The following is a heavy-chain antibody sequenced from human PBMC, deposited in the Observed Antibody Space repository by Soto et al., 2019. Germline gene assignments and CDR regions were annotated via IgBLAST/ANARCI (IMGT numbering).Heavy chain of an antibody. J-gene: IGHJ6*02. D-gene: IGHD3-16*01. CDR2: IFYTGIT. Sequence: QVQLQESGPGLVKPSETLSLTCTVSGDSISSYYWSWIRQPPGKGLEWIGYIFYTGITNYNPSFKRRVAIAVXXSKNYFSLNLSSVTAADTAVYFCAREGVPTHGLDVWGQGTTVTVSS. CDR3: AREGVPTHGLDV. V-gene: IGHV4-59*01. CDR1: GDSISSYY.